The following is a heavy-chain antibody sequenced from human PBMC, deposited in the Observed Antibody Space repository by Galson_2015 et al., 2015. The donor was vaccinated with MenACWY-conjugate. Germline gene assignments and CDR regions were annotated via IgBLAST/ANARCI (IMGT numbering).Heavy chain of an antibody. V-gene: IGHV1-46*01. Sequence: SVKVSCKASGYTFTSYYMHWVRQAPGQGLEWMGIINPSGGSTSYAQKFQGRVTMTRDTSTSTVYMELSSLRSEDTAVYYCARGGGTNILTGYYTGNFDYWGQGTLVTVSS. CDR1: GYTFTSYY. CDR3: ARGGGTNILTGYYTGNFDY. CDR2: INPSGGST. J-gene: IGHJ4*02. D-gene: IGHD3-9*01.